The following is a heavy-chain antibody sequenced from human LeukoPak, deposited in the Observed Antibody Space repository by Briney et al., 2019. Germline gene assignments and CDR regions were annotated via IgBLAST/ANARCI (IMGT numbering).Heavy chain of an antibody. CDR2: INHSGST. Sequence: PSETLSLTCAVYGGSFSGYYWSWIRQPPGKGLEWIGEINHSGSTNYNPSLKSRVTISVDTSKNQFSLKLSSVTAADTAVYYCARGPDIVVVPAAIIGFDYWGQGTLVTVSS. CDR1: GGSFSGYY. CDR3: ARGPDIVVVPAAIIGFDY. J-gene: IGHJ4*02. D-gene: IGHD2-2*02. V-gene: IGHV4-34*01.